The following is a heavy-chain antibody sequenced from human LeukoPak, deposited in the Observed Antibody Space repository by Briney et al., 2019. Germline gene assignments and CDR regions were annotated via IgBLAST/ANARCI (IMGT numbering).Heavy chain of an antibody. CDR1: GGSISSYY. CDR3: ARDRLGSYYYYMDV. J-gene: IGHJ6*03. Sequence: PSETLSLTCTVSGGSISSYYWSWVRQPPGKGLEWIGYIYYSGSTNYNPSLKSRVIISVDTSKNQFSLKLSSVTAADTAVYYCARDRLGSYYYYMDVWGKGTTVTVYS. V-gene: IGHV4-59*01. CDR2: IYYSGST. D-gene: IGHD3-16*01.